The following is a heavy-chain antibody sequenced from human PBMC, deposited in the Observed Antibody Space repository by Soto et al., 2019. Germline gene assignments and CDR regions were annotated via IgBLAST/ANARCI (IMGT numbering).Heavy chain of an antibody. J-gene: IGHJ6*02. V-gene: IGHV1-2*04. CDR1: GYTFTGYY. D-gene: IGHD3-3*01. CDR2: INPNSGGT. CDR3: ARARRTRSGPYYYYYGMDV. Sequence: ASVKVSCKASGYTFTGYYMHWVRQAPGQGLEWMGWINPNSGGTNYAQKFQGWVTMTRDTSISTAYMELSRLRSDDTAVYYCARARRTRSGPYYYYYGMDVWGQGTTVTVSS.